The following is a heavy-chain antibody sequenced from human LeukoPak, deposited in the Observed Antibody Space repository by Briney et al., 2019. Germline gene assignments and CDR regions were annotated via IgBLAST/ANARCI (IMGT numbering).Heavy chain of an antibody. CDR2: ISAYNGNT. V-gene: IGHV1-18*01. CDR1: GYTFTSYG. CDR3: ARVYSSSERYYFDY. Sequence: ASVKVSCKASGYTFTSYGISWVRQAPGQGLEWMGWISAYNGNTNYAQKLQGRVTMTTDTSTSTAYMELSSLRSEDTAVYYCARVYSSSERYYFDYWGQGTLVTVSS. D-gene: IGHD6-13*01. J-gene: IGHJ4*02.